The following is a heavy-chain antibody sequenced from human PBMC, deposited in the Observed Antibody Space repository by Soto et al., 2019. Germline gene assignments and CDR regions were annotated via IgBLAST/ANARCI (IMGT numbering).Heavy chain of an antibody. D-gene: IGHD2-8*01. V-gene: IGHV3-23*01. Sequence: EVQLLESGGGLVQPGGSLRLSCAASGFTFSSYAMSWVRQAPGKGLEWVSAISGSGGSTYYADSVKGRFTISRDNSKNTPYLQMNSLRAEDTAVYYCAKSQDIVLMVYAIYYYYCGMDVWGQGTTVTVSS. CDR3: AKSQDIVLMVYAIYYYYCGMDV. CDR2: ISGSGGST. J-gene: IGHJ6*02. CDR1: GFTFSSYA.